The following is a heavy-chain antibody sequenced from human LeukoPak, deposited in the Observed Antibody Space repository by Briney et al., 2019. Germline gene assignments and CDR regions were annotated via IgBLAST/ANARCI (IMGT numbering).Heavy chain of an antibody. D-gene: IGHD3-10*01. J-gene: IGHJ4*02. CDR3: ATYTQNFGAPGTDY. V-gene: IGHV3-7*01. CDR2: IDKNGREK. Sequence: GRSLRLSCAASGLTFSAYGMHWVRLAPGKGLEWVASIDKNGREKRYVDSVEGRFTISRDNAKNSVYLQMTSLGAEDTAVYYCATYTQNFGAPGTDYWGQGTLVTVSS. CDR1: GLTFSAYG.